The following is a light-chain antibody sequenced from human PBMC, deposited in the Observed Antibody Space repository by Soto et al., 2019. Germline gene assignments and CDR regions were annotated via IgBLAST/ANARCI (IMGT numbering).Light chain of an antibody. CDR1: RANIGAEYD. J-gene: IGLJ2*01. Sequence: QSVLTQPPSVSGAPGQRVTISCTGSRANIGAEYDVHWYQQLPGTAPKLLIYGNNNRTSGVPDRFYGSNSGTYASLAITGLQAEDEDDYYCQSYDRSLSNVVFGGGTKLTVL. CDR2: GNN. CDR3: QSYDRSLSNVV. V-gene: IGLV1-40*01.